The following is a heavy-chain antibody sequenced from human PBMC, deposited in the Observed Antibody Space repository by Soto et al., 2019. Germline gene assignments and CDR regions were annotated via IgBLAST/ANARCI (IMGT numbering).Heavy chain of an antibody. D-gene: IGHD3-10*01. CDR2: ISSTGTYL. CDR3: ARQLHFGELSLGF. Sequence: GGSLRLSCAASGFTFSAYNTYWVRQAPGKGLEWVSFISSTGTYLNYAASLKGRFTISRDNANSSVFLQMDNLSAEDTAVYYCARQLHFGELSLGFWGQGTLVTVSS. V-gene: IGHV3-21*01. CDR1: GFTFSAYN. J-gene: IGHJ4*02.